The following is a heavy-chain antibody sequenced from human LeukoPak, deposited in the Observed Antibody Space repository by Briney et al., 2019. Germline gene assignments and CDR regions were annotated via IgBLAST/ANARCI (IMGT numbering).Heavy chain of an antibody. CDR3: ARGRYGSGSFYY. D-gene: IGHD3-10*01. CDR1: GGSFSGYY. CDR2: INHRGST. Sequence: PSDTLSLTCAVYGGSFSGYYWSWIRQPPGKGLEWIGEINHRGSTNYNPSLKSRVTISVDTSKNQFSLKLSSVTAADTAVYYCARGRYGSGSFYYWGQGTLVT. V-gene: IGHV4-34*01. J-gene: IGHJ4*02.